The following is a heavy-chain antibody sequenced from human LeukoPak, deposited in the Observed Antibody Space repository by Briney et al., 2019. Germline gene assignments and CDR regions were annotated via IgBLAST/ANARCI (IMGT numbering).Heavy chain of an antibody. CDR3: ARGWSSDFDF. V-gene: IGHV3-21*01. J-gene: IGHJ4*02. CDR1: GFTLSSYS. CDR2: ISSSSVYI. D-gene: IGHD3-10*01. Sequence: PGGSLRLSCAASGFTLSSYSMNWVRQAPGKGLEWVSTISSSSVYIYYADSVKGRFTISRDNAKNSLSLQMNRLRAEDTAVYYCARGWSSDFDFWGQETLVTVSS.